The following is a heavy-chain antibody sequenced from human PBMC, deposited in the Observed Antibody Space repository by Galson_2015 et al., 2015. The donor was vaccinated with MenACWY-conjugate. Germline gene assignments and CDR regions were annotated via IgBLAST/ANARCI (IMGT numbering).Heavy chain of an antibody. J-gene: IGHJ5*02. CDR3: SRGYDWCSYFRA. Sequence: SLRLSCAVSGFSVTDNCLSWVRQAPGKGPEWIAMVDRVGAAICAASVRGRFTVSRDNFMNTVILQMNSLRAEDTAVYRCSRGYDWCSYFRAWGQGAQVTVTS. CDR2: VDRVGAA. D-gene: IGHD2-8*01. CDR1: GFSVTDNC. V-gene: IGHV3-53*01.